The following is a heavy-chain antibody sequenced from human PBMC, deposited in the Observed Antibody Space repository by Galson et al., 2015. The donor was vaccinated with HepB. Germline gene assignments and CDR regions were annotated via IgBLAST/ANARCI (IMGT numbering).Heavy chain of an antibody. CDR1: GYTFTSYY. J-gene: IGHJ5*02. CDR3: ARGAGTTVTTHNWFDP. D-gene: IGHD4-17*01. Sequence: SVKVSCKASGYTFTSYYMHWVRQAPGQGLEWMGIINPSGGSTSYAQKFQGRVTMTRDTSTSTVYMELSSLRSEDTAVYYCARGAGTTVTTHNWFDPWGQGTLVTVSS. CDR2: INPSGGST. V-gene: IGHV1-46*01.